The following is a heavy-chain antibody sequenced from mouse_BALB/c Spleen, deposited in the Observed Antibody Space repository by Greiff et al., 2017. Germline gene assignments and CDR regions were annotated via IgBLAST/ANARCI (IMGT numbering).Heavy chain of an antibody. CDR1: GYSITSDYA. J-gene: IGHJ3*01. D-gene: IGHD1-1*01. Sequence: EVQLKESGPGLVKPSQSLSLTCTVTGYSITSDYAWNWIRQFPGNKLEWMGYISYSGSTSYNPSLKSRISITRDTSKNQFFLQLNSVTTEDTATYYCARRDYYGSSYGFAYWGQGTLVTVSA. CDR3: ARRDYYGSSYGFAY. CDR2: ISYSGST. V-gene: IGHV3-2*02.